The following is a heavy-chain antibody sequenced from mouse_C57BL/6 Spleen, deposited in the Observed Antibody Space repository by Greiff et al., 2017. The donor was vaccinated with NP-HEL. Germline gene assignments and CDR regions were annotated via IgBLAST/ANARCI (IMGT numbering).Heavy chain of an antibody. CDR3: ARYISDGSSSRYFDV. Sequence: EVKLVESGGGLVQPGGSLSLSCAASGFTFTDYYMSWVRQPPGKALEWLGFIRNKANGYTTEYSASVKGRFTISRDNSQSILYLQMNALRAEDSATYYCARYISDGSSSRYFDVWGTGTTVTVSS. J-gene: IGHJ1*03. D-gene: IGHD1-1*01. CDR2: IRNKANGYTT. V-gene: IGHV7-3*01. CDR1: GFTFTDYY.